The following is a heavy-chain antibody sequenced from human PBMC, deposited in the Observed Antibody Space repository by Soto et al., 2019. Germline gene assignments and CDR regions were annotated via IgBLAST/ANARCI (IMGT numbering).Heavy chain of an antibody. V-gene: IGHV1-58*01. J-gene: IGHJ4*02. CDR3: AGVSQWEQPFDY. CDR1: GFTFTSSA. CDR2: IVVGSGNT. D-gene: IGHD1-26*01. Sequence: QMQLVQSGPEVKKPGTSVKVSCKASGFTFTSSAVQWVRQARGQRLEWIGWIVVGSGNTNYAQKFQERVTITRDMSTSTAYMELSSLRSEDTDVYYCAGVSQWEQPFDYWGQGTLVTVSS.